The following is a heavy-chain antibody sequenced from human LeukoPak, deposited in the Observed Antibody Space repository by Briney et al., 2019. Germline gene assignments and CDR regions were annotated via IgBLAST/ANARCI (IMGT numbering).Heavy chain of an antibody. Sequence: GASVKVSCKASGYTFTSCGISWVRQAPGQGLEWMGWISAYNGNTNYAQKLQGRVTMTTDTSTSTAYMELRSLRSDDTAVYYCARIGKRYGSGSEGAFDIWGQGTMVTVSS. V-gene: IGHV1-18*01. J-gene: IGHJ3*02. D-gene: IGHD3-10*01. CDR2: ISAYNGNT. CDR3: ARIGKRYGSGSEGAFDI. CDR1: GYTFTSCG.